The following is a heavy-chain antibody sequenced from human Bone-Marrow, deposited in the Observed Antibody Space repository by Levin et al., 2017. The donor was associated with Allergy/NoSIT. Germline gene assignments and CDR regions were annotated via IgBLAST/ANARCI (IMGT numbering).Heavy chain of an antibody. CDR1: GFTFSSYA. D-gene: IGHD1-1*01. CDR3: ARDPRTGRPLNYY. CDR2: ISYDGSNK. J-gene: IGHJ4*02. V-gene: IGHV3-30-3*01. Sequence: GGSLRLSCAASGFTFSSYAMHWVRQAPGKGLEWVAVISYDGSNKYYADSVKGRFTISRDNSKNTLYLQMNSLRAEDTAVYYCARDPRTGRPLNYYWGQGTLVTVSS.